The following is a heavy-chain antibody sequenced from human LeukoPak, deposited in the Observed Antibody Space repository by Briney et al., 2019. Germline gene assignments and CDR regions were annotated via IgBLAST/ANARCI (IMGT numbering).Heavy chain of an antibody. CDR3: AREYYYDSGGYYWRGLMDF. CDR1: GYSFADYY. V-gene: IGHV1-18*04. J-gene: IGHJ4*02. CDR2: ISAYNGNS. Sequence: ASVKVSCKASGYSFADYYMHWVRQAPGQGLEWMGWISAYNGNSHYTQKFQGRVTMTTDTSTSTAYMELRSLRSDDTAVYYCAREYYYDSGGYYWRGLMDFWGQGTLVTVSS. D-gene: IGHD3-22*01.